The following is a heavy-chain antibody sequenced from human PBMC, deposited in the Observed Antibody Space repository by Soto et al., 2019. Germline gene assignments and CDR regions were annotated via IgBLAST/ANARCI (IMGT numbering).Heavy chain of an antibody. J-gene: IGHJ4*02. CDR3: ARGTAMVNHFDY. Sequence: QVQLQESGPGLVKPSETLSLTCTVSGGSISSYYWSWIRQPPGKGLEWIGYIYYSGSTNYNPSLKSRVTISVDTSKNQFSLKLSSVTAADTAVYYCARGTAMVNHFDYWGQGTLVTVSS. CDR1: GGSISSYY. CDR2: IYYSGST. D-gene: IGHD5-18*01. V-gene: IGHV4-59*01.